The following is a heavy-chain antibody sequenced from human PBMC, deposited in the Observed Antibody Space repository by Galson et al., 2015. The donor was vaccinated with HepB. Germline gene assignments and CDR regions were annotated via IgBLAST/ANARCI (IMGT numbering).Heavy chain of an antibody. CDR1: GSSINFYS. V-gene: IGHV3-48*02. Sequence: SLRLSCAASGSSINFYSMNWVRQAPGKGLEWVAFISSTSSGIDYADSVKGRFTISRDNARNSLYLHMNSLRDEDSGVYYCTRGGSPDAWCSDYWGQGTLVTVSS. D-gene: IGHD2-8*01. J-gene: IGHJ4*02. CDR2: ISSTSSGI. CDR3: TRGGSPDAWCSDY.